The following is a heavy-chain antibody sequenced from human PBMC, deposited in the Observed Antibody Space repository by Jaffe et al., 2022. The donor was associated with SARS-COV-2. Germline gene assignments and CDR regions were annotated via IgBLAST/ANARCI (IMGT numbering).Heavy chain of an antibody. CDR1: GGSISSGDYY. Sequence: QVQLQESGPGLVKPSQTLALTCTVSGGSISSGDYYWNWIRQHPGKGLEWIGFISYSGSTKYSPSLQSRVSISIDTSKNQFSLKLSSVTAADTAVYYCARDNAASGVGSFDCWGQGILVTVSS. V-gene: IGHV4-31*03. CDR3: ARDNAASGVGSFDC. CDR2: ISYSGST. J-gene: IGHJ4*02. D-gene: IGHD3-10*01.